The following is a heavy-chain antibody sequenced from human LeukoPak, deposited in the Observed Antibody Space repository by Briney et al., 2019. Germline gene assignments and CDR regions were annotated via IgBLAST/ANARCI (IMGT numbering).Heavy chain of an antibody. D-gene: IGHD3-10*01. J-gene: IGHJ4*02. CDR2: IISTYGAS. CDR1: GDTVRKYA. Sequence: SVKVSCKASGDTVRKYAIGWVRQGPGQGLEWIGGIISTYGASNYAQKFQGRVTLTTDESANTAYMELRSLRSEDTAVYYCARDRTVYGNYYFDSWGQGTPVTVSS. V-gene: IGHV1-69*05. CDR3: ARDRTVYGNYYFDS.